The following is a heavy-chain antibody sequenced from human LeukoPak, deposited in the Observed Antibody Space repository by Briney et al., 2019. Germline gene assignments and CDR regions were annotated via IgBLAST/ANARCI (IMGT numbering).Heavy chain of an antibody. V-gene: IGHV1-69*13. CDR2: IIPIFDSA. CDR1: GGTFSSYA. D-gene: IGHD1-26*01. J-gene: IGHJ5*02. Sequence: ASVKVSCKASGGTFSSYAISWVRQAPGQGLEWMGGIIPIFDSANYAQKFQGRVTITADESTSTAYMELSSLRSEDTAVYYCATWEWELLRNWFDPWGQGTLVTVSS. CDR3: ATWEWELLRNWFDP.